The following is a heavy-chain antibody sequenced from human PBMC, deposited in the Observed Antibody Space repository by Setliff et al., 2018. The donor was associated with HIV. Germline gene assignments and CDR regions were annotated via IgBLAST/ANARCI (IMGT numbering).Heavy chain of an antibody. Sequence: GGSLRLSCAASGFTFDDYDMSWVRQAPGKGLEWVSGINWNGGSTAYADSVKGRFTISRDNAKNSLYLQMNSLRVEDTAVYYCATHRVGQRPWLSDFWGQGTLVTVSS. V-gene: IGHV3-20*04. D-gene: IGHD5-12*01. J-gene: IGHJ4*02. CDR2: INWNGGST. CDR1: GFTFDDYD. CDR3: ATHRVGQRPWLSDF.